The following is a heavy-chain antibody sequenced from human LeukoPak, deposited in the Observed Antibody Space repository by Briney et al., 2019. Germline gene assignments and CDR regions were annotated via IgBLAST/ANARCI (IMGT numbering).Heavy chain of an antibody. J-gene: IGHJ4*02. CDR3: TRGWLQSNYFDY. CDR2: IRSKAYGGTT. Sequence: PGRSLRLSCTASGFTFGDYAMSWVRQAPGKGPEWVGFIRSKAYGGTTEYAASVKGRFTISRDDTKSIAYLQMNSLKTEDTAVYYCTRGWLQSNYFDYWGQGTLVTVSS. D-gene: IGHD5-24*01. CDR1: GFTFGDYA. V-gene: IGHV3-49*04.